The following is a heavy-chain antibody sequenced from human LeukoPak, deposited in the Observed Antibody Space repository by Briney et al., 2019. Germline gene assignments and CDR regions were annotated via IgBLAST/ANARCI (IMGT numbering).Heavy chain of an antibody. J-gene: IGHJ3*01. CDR3: AGNYYDNIYRPF. V-gene: IGHV4-59*01. D-gene: IGHD3-22*01. CDR2: IYYSGST. CDR1: GGSISSYY. Sequence: SETLSLTCTVSGGSISSYYWSWIRQPPGKGLEWIGDIYYSGSTNYNPSLKSRVTISVDTSMNQFSLKLSSVTAADTAVYYCAGNYYDNIYRPFWGQGTMVTVSS.